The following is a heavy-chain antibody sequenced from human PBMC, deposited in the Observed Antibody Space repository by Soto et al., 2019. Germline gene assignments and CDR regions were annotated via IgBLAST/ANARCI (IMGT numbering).Heavy chain of an antibody. V-gene: IGHV1-69*13. Sequence: SVKVSCKASGGTFSSYAISWVRQAPGQGLEWMGGIIPIFGTANYAQKFQGRVTITADESTSTAYMELSSLRSEDTAVYYCARYCSGGSCYKDVVKAYWGQGTLVTVSS. CDR1: GGTFSSYA. D-gene: IGHD2-15*01. CDR3: ARYCSGGSCYKDVVKAY. J-gene: IGHJ4*02. CDR2: IIPIFGTA.